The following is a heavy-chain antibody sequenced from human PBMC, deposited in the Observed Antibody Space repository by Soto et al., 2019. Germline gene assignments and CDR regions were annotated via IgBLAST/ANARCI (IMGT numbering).Heavy chain of an antibody. CDR1: GYTFTSYC. J-gene: IGHJ6*01. V-gene: IGHV1-18*01. D-gene: IGHD3-22*01. Sequence: ASVKVSCKASGYTFTSYCISWVRQAPGQGLEWMGWISAYNGNTHYSPKLQGTLTMTTDIFTSTAYMELRSLRSDDTAVYYCARDVDYYDSSGYYYSPATHSLGPYYYYGMDVWGQGTTVTVSS. CDR2: ISAYNGNT. CDR3: ARDVDYYDSSGYYYSPATHSLGPYYYYGMDV.